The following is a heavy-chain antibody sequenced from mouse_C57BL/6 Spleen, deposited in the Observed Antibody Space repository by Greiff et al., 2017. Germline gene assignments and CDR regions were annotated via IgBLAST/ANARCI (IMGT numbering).Heavy chain of an antibody. CDR1: GYAFSSYW. CDR3: ARWHYGNYDAMDY. D-gene: IGHD2-1*01. Sequence: QVQLKESGAELVKPGASVKISCKASGYAFSSYWMNWVKQRPGKGLEWIGQIYPGDGDTNYNGKFKGKATLTADKSSSTAYMQLSSLTSEDSAVYFCARWHYGNYDAMDYWGQGTSVTVSS. CDR2: IYPGDGDT. V-gene: IGHV1-80*01. J-gene: IGHJ4*01.